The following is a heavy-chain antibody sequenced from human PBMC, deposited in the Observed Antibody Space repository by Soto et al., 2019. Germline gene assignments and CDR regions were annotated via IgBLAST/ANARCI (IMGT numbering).Heavy chain of an antibody. Sequence: SETLSLTCTVSGVSISSYYWSWIRQPPGKGLEWIGYIYYSGSTDYNPSLKSRVTISVDTSKNQFSLKLSSVTAADTAVYYCARSRGGYFDYWGQGTLVTVSS. CDR2: IYYSGST. CDR3: ARSRGGYFDY. CDR1: GVSISSYY. J-gene: IGHJ4*02. V-gene: IGHV4-59*01. D-gene: IGHD3-22*01.